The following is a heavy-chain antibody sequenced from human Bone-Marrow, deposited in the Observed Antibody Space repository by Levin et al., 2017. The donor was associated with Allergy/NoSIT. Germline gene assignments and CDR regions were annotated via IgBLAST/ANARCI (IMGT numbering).Heavy chain of an antibody. V-gene: IGHV4-59*01. CDR3: ARGGYGDYARWFSS. CDR1: GGSISSYY. CDR2: IYYSGTT. Sequence: SQTLSLPCTVSGGSISSYYWSWLRQPPGKGLEWIGYIYYSGTTNYNPSLKSRVTISVDTSKNQFSLKLSSVTAADTAVYYCARGGYGDYARWFSSWGQGTLVTVSS. J-gene: IGHJ5*02. D-gene: IGHD4-17*01.